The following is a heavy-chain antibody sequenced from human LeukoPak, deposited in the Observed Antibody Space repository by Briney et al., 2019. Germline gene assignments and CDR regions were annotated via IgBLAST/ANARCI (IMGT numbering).Heavy chain of an antibody. D-gene: IGHD6-13*01. CDR1: GFTFSSYG. J-gene: IGHJ4*02. V-gene: IGHV3-30*03. CDR3: ARSIGRDGRPAADIDY. Sequence: GGSLRLSCAASGFTFSSYGMHWVRQAPGKGLEWVAVVSHDGINKYHADSVMGRFTISRDNSKNTLFLQMSSLRAEDTAVYYCARSIGRDGRPAADIDYWGQGTLVTVSS. CDR2: VSHDGINK.